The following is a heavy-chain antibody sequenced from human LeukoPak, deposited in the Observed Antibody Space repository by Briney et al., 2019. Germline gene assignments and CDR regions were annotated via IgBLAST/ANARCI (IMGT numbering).Heavy chain of an antibody. CDR2: MYYSGST. J-gene: IGHJ4*02. CDR3: ASLYSGSYDTGSFDYFNY. D-gene: IGHD1-26*01. Sequence: SETLSLTCTVSGGSISSYYWSCIRQPPGKGLEWIGYMYYSGSTNYNPSLKSRVTISVDTSKNQFSLKLSSVTAADTAVYYCASLYSGSYDTGSFDYFNYWGQGTLVTVSS. V-gene: IGHV4-59*12. CDR1: GGSISSYY.